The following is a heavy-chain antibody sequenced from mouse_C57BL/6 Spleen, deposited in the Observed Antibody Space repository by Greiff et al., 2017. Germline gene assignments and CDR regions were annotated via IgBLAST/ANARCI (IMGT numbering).Heavy chain of an antibody. Sequence: EVKVVESGGGLVKPGGSLKLSCAASGFTFSDYGMHWVRQAPEKGLEWVAYISSGGSTIYYADTVKGRFTISRDNAKNTLFLQMTSLRSEDTAMYYCARTPTTVVATDYAMDYWGQGTSVTVSS. J-gene: IGHJ4*01. CDR1: GFTFSDYG. CDR2: ISSGGSTI. CDR3: ARTPTTVVATDYAMDY. D-gene: IGHD1-1*01. V-gene: IGHV5-17*01.